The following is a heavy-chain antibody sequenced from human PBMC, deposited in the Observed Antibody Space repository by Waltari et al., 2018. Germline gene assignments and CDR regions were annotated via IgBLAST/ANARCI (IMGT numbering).Heavy chain of an antibody. CDR1: GYTFTDYY. CDR3: ATLTTYGWFDP. Sequence: EVQLVQSGAEVKKPGATVKISCKVSGYTFTDYYMHWVQQAPGKGLEWMGMFDPEGGETIYAGKFQGRVTITADTSTDTAYMELSSLRSEDTAVYYCATLTTYGWFDPWGQGTLVTVSS. V-gene: IGHV1-69-2*01. D-gene: IGHD4-17*01. CDR2: FDPEGGET. J-gene: IGHJ5*02.